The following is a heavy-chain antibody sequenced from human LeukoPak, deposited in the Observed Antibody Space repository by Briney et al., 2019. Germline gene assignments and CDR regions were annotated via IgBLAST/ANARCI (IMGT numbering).Heavy chain of an antibody. Sequence: SSETLSLTCTVSGGSISSYYWSWIRQPAGKGLEWIGRIYTSGSTNYNPSLKSRVTMSVDTSKNQFSLKLSSVTAADTAVYYCARVGSGWSYYYYGMDVWGQGTTVTVSS. J-gene: IGHJ6*02. CDR1: GGSISSYY. V-gene: IGHV4-4*07. D-gene: IGHD6-19*01. CDR3: ARVGSGWSYYYYGMDV. CDR2: IYTSGST.